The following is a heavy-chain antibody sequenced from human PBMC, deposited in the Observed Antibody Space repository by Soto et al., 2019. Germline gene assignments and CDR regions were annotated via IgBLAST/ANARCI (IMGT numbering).Heavy chain of an antibody. V-gene: IGHV3-15*01. J-gene: IGHJ6*02. Sequence: GRSLRLSCEGSGFTFSNGWMTWVRQAPGKALAWVGRIKTNSYGGSIDYAAPVKGRFTISRHDSKNTLYLQMNSLKTEDTAVYYCARVPRVESGYDLQPYYYYYGMDVWGQGTTVTVSS. CDR2: IKTNSYGGSI. CDR3: ARVPRVESGYDLQPYYYYYGMDV. CDR1: GFTFSNGW. D-gene: IGHD5-12*01.